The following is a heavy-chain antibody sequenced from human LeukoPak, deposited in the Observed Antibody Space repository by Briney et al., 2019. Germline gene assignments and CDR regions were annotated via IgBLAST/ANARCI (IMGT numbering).Heavy chain of an antibody. J-gene: IGHJ4*02. CDR2: INHSGST. Sequence: SETLSLTCAVYGGSFSGYYWSWIRQPPGKGLEWIGEINHSGSTNYNPSLKSRVTISVDTSKTQFSLKLSSVTAADTAVYYCARSLRGGYSYGDYYFDYWGQGTLVTVSS. CDR1: GGSFSGYY. V-gene: IGHV4-34*01. D-gene: IGHD5-18*01. CDR3: ARSLRGGYSYGDYYFDY.